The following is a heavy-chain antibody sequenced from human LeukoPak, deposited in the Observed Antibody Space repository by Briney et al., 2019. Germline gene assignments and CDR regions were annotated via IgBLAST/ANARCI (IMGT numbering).Heavy chain of an antibody. Sequence: PGGSLRLSCVASGFTFTKHWMSWVRQAPGKGLEWVAFIVFDGSNKEYADSVKGRFTTSRDNSKNTLYLQMSSLRAEDTAMYYCAKGDDCTGGSCYSHYGFDVWGQGTKVTVSS. D-gene: IGHD2-15*01. CDR1: GFTFTKHW. CDR3: AKGDDCTGGSCYSHYGFDV. V-gene: IGHV3-30*02. J-gene: IGHJ3*01. CDR2: IVFDGSNK.